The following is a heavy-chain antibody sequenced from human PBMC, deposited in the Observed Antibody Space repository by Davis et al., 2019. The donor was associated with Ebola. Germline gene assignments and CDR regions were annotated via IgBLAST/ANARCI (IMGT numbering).Heavy chain of an antibody. CDR1: GFTFSSYS. J-gene: IGHJ4*02. V-gene: IGHV3-48*04. D-gene: IGHD4-17*01. CDR3: ARADLNDYGDFSFDY. CDR2: ISSSGSTI. Sequence: GESLKISCAASGFTFSSYSMNWVRQAPGKGLEWVSYISSSGSTIYYADSVKGRFTISRDNAKNSLYLQMNSLRAEDTAVYYCARADLNDYGDFSFDYWGQGTLVTVSS.